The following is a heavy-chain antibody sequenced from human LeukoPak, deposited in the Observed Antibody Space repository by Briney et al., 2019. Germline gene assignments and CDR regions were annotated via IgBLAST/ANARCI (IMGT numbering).Heavy chain of an antibody. J-gene: IGHJ4*02. V-gene: IGHV4-61*01. CDR1: GGSVSSGISY. D-gene: IGHD6-13*01. CDR3: ARVPAAGTGPDY. Sequence: SETLSLTCSVSGGSVSSGISYRSWIRQPPGEGLEWIAYISDSGGSDYNPSLRGRVTISLDTSKNQFSLRLTSVTAADTAVYHCARVPAAGTGPDYWGQGTLVTVSS. CDR2: ISDSGGS.